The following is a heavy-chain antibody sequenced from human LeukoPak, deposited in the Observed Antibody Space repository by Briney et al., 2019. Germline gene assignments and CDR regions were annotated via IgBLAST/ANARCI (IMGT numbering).Heavy chain of an antibody. Sequence: SSETLSLTCTVSGGSISSYYWSWIRQPPGKGLEWIGYIYYSGSTNYNPSLKSRVTISVDTSKNQLSLKLSSVTAADTAVYYCARGYSMAPVDYWGQGTLVTVSS. CDR1: GGSISSYY. CDR2: IYYSGST. V-gene: IGHV4-59*12. CDR3: ARGYSMAPVDY. D-gene: IGHD4-11*01. J-gene: IGHJ4*02.